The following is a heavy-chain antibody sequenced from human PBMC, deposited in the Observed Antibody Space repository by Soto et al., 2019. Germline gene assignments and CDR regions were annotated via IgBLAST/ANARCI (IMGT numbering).Heavy chain of an antibody. Sequence: GGSLRLSCAASGFTFSSYSMNWVRQAPGKGLEWVSSISSSSSYIYYADSVKGRFTISRDNAKNSLFLQMNSLRAEDTVVYYCATLGPDRYYDYIWGSYRFDYWGQGTLVTVSS. CDR2: ISSSSSYI. CDR1: GFTFSSYS. V-gene: IGHV3-21*01. D-gene: IGHD3-16*02. CDR3: ATLGPDRYYDYIWGSYRFDY. J-gene: IGHJ4*02.